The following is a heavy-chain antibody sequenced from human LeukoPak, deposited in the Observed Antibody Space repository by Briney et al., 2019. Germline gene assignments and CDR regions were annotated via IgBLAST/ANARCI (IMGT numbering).Heavy chain of an antibody. CDR2: ISGGGGST. V-gene: IGHV3-23*01. Sequence: GGSLRLSCAASGFTFPSYSMNWARQAPGKGLEWVSTISGGGGSTYYADSVKGRFTISRDNSKNTLYLQVNSLRAEDTAVYYCAKGGKWDVTPFDDWGQGTLVTVSS. J-gene: IGHJ4*02. D-gene: IGHD1-26*01. CDR3: AKGGKWDVTPFDD. CDR1: GFTFPSYS.